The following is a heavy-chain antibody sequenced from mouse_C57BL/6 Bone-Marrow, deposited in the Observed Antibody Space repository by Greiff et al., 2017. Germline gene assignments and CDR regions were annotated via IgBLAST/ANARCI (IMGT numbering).Heavy chain of an antibody. D-gene: IGHD1-1*01. CDR1: GYAFTNYL. CDR2: INPGSGGT. Sequence: VQLQQSGAELVRPGTSVKVSCKASGYAFTNYLIEWVKQRPGQGLEWIGVINPGSGGTNYNEKFKGKATLTADKSSSTAYMQLSSLTSEDSAVYFCARAITTVPVDLDVWGTGTTVTVSA. CDR3: ARAITTVPVDLDV. J-gene: IGHJ1*03. V-gene: IGHV1-54*01.